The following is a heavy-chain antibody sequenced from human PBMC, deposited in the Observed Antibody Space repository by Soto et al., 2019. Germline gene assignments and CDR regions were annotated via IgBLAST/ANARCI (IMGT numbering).Heavy chain of an antibody. Sequence: QVQLVQSGAEVKEPGDSVRVSCEASGYTFTAYYIPWVRRAPGQGLEWMGWINPKFGDTTYAQDFQGRVSMTRDMSISTVYMELSRLTSDDTAIYYCARNMDYYYGRGSGNGHGFWGQGTTVTVFS. CDR1: GYTFTAYY. D-gene: IGHD3-10*02. V-gene: IGHV1-2*02. CDR2: INPKFGDT. CDR3: ARNMDYYYGRGSGNGHGF. J-gene: IGHJ6*02.